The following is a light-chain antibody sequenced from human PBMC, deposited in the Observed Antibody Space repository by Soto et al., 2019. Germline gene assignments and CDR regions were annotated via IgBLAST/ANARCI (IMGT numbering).Light chain of an antibody. CDR2: EEI. CDR3: CAYAGSSTWV. V-gene: IGLV2-23*01. J-gene: IGLJ3*02. CDR1: TSDVGLYNL. Sequence: QSVLTQPASVSGSPGQSITISCAGTTSDVGLYNLISWYQQFPGKAPKLMIYEEIKRPSGVSNRFSGSKSGNTASLRISGLQAEDEAAYYCCAYAGSSTWVFGGGTKLTVL.